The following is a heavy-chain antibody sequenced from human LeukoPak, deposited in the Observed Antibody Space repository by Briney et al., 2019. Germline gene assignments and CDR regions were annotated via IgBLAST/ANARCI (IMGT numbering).Heavy chain of an antibody. V-gene: IGHV3-23*01. CDR1: GFTFSSYA. Sequence: PGGSLRLSCAASGFTFSSYAMNWVRQAPGKGLEWVSAITGSGGRTYYADSVKGRFTISRDNSKNTLYLQMNSLRAEDTAVYYCAKRIQSAMATGYWGQGTLVTVSS. CDR3: AKRIQSAMATGY. J-gene: IGHJ4*02. CDR2: ITGSGGRT. D-gene: IGHD5-18*01.